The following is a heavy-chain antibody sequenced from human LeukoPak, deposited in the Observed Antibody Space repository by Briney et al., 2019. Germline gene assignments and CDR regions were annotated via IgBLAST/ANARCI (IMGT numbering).Heavy chain of an antibody. D-gene: IGHD3-10*01. CDR1: GFTFSSYS. CDR2: ISSSSSTI. Sequence: GGSLRLSCAASGFTFSSYSMNWVRQAPGKGLEWVSFISSSSSTIYYADSVKGRFTISRDNAKNSLYLQMNSLRAEDTAVYYCARDRGGTSSAIASWAQGPLAT. J-gene: IGHJ4*02. V-gene: IGHV3-48*04. CDR3: ARDRGGTSSAIAS.